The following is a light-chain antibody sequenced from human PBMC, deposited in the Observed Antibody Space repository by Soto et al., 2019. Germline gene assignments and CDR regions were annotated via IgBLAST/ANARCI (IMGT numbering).Light chain of an antibody. CDR1: QTISSG. Sequence: DIQMTQSPSTLSASVGDRVTITCRASQTISSGLAWYQQKPGKAPKLLLYKVSSLESGVSSRFSGSGSGTEFTLTISRLQSDDFATYYCQQYNSYPWTFGQGTRVEIK. CDR3: QQYNSYPWT. J-gene: IGKJ1*01. CDR2: KVS. V-gene: IGKV1-5*03.